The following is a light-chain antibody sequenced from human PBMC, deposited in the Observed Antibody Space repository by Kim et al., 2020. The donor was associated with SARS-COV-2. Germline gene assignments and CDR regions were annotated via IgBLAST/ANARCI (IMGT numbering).Light chain of an antibody. J-gene: IGLJ1*01. CDR1: NIGSKS. Sequence: SYELTQPPSVSVAPGKTARITCGGTNIGSKSVHWYQQRPSQAPVLVVYDDSDRPSGIPERFSGSNSGNTATLTISRVEAGDEADYYCQVSDSSSDHFYVFGSGTKVTVL. CDR2: DDS. V-gene: IGLV3-21*03. CDR3: QVSDSSSDHFYV.